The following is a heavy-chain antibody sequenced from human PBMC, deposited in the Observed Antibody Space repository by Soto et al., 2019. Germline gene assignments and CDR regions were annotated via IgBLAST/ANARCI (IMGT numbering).Heavy chain of an antibody. D-gene: IGHD5-12*01. Sequence: EVQLVESGGGLVQPGGSLRLSCAASGFTFSNYTMNWVRQAPGKGLEWVSYISSSSSTIYYADSVKGRFTISRDNAKNSLYLQMNSLRAVDTAVYYCAKEGGAYGGYNGDWGQGTLVTVSS. V-gene: IGHV3-48*01. CDR2: ISSSSSTI. CDR1: GFTFSNYT. CDR3: AKEGGAYGGYNGD. J-gene: IGHJ4*02.